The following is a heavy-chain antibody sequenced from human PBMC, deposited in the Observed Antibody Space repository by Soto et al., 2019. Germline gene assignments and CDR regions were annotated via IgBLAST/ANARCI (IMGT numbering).Heavy chain of an antibody. CDR2: ISAYNGNT. J-gene: IGHJ6*02. CDR1: GYTFTSYG. D-gene: IGHD6-6*01. CDR3: AREEGNPNIAAQVDYYGMDV. Sequence: SVKVSCKASGYTFTSYGISWVRQAPGQGLEWMGWISAYNGNTNYAQKLQGRVTMTTDTSTSTAYMELRSLRSDDTAVYYCAREEGNPNIAAQVDYYGMDVWGQGTTVTVS. V-gene: IGHV1-18*04.